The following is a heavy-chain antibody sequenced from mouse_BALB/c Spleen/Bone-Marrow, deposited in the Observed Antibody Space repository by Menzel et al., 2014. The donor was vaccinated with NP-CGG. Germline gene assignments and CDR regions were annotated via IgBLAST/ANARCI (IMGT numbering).Heavy chain of an antibody. CDR1: GFNIKDYY. CDR3: NGNYYAMDY. CDR2: IDPENGDT. Sequence: QLQQSGAELVRSGASVKLSCTASGFNIKDYYMHWVKQRPEQGLEWIGWIDPENGDTEYAPKFQGKATMTADTSSNTAYLQLSSLTSEDTAVYYCNGNYYAMDYWGQGTSVTVSS. J-gene: IGHJ4*01. D-gene: IGHD2-1*01. V-gene: IGHV14-4*02.